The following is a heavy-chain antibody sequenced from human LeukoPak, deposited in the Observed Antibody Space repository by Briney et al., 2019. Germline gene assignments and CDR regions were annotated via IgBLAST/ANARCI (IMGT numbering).Heavy chain of an antibody. J-gene: IGHJ6*03. CDR1: GFTFSSYW. D-gene: IGHD4-17*01. CDR2: INSDGSST. V-gene: IGHV3-74*01. CDR3: ARDPAEAHDYGDYDSSYYYYMDV. Sequence: HPGGSLRLSCAASGFTFSSYWMHWVRQAPGKGLVWVSRINSDGSSTSYADSVKGRFTISRDNAKNSLYLQMNSLRAEDTAVYYCARDPAEAHDYGDYDSSYYYYMDVWGKGTTVTVSS.